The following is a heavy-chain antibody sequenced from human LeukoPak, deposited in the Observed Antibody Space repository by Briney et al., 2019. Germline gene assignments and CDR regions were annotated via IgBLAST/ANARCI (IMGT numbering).Heavy chain of an antibody. J-gene: IGHJ5*02. Sequence: GGSLRLSCAASGFTFSAYEMNWVRQAPGKGLEWVSSISTSSSYIYYADSVKGRFSISRDNAKNSLYVQMNSLRAEDTAVYYCARGSSNSGSYYNWFDPWGQGTLVTVSS. CDR1: GFTFSAYE. D-gene: IGHD1-26*01. V-gene: IGHV3-21*01. CDR2: ISTSSSYI. CDR3: ARGSSNSGSYYNWFDP.